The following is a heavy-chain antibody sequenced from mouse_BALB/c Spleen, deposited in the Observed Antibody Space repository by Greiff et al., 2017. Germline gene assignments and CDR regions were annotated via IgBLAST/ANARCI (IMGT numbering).Heavy chain of an antibody. J-gene: IGHJ4*01. D-gene: IGHD2-1*01. V-gene: IGHV3-2*02. Sequence: DVKLVESGPGLVKPSQSLSLTCTVTGYSITSDYAWNWIRQFPGNKLEWMGYISYSGSTSYNPSLKSRISITRDTSKNQFFLQLNSVTTEDTATYYCASYGNLYAMDYWGQGTSVTVSS. CDR1: GYSITSDYA. CDR3: ASYGNLYAMDY. CDR2: ISYSGST.